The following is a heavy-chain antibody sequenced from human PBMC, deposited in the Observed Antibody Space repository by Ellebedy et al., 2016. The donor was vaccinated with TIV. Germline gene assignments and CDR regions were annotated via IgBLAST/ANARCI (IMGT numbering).Heavy chain of an antibody. J-gene: IGHJ4*02. CDR1: GGSISSYY. D-gene: IGHD4-17*01. CDR2: IYYSGST. CDR3: ARVVGEYDYGDYGVDY. V-gene: IGHV4-59*08. Sequence: MPSETLSLTCTVSGGSISSYYWSWIRQPPGKGLEWIGYIYYSGSTNYNPSLKSRVTISVDTSKNQFSLKLSSVTAADTAVYYCARVVGEYDYGDYGVDYWGQGTLVTVSS.